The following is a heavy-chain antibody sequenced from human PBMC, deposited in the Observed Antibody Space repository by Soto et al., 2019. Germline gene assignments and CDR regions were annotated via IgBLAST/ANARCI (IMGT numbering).Heavy chain of an antibody. CDR1: VFTFSSHG. CDR2: ISSGGDNT. J-gene: IGHJ6*02. D-gene: IGHD6-19*01. Sequence: GGSLRRSWAASVFTFSSHGMSWVRQAPGKGLEWVSTISSGGDNTYSADSVKGRFTISRDNSKNTLYLQMNSLRAEDTAVYYCAKDFDSYSSGRYGMDVWGQGTTVTVSS. V-gene: IGHV3-23*01. CDR3: AKDFDSYSSGRYGMDV.